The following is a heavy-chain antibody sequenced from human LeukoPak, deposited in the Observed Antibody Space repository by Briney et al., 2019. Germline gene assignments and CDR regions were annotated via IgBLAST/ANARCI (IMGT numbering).Heavy chain of an antibody. D-gene: IGHD3-3*01. V-gene: IGHV1-18*01. Sequence: ASVKVSCKASGYTFTSYGISWVRQAPGQGLEWMGWISAYNGNTNYAQKLQGRVTMTTDTSTSTAYMELRSLRSDDTAVYYCARADYDFWSGYHNFDYWGQGTLVTASS. CDR1: GYTFTSYG. CDR2: ISAYNGNT. J-gene: IGHJ4*02. CDR3: ARADYDFWSGYHNFDY.